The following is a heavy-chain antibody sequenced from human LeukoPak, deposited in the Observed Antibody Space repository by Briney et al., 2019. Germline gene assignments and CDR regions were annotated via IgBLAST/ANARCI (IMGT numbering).Heavy chain of an antibody. CDR3: ARERDGYRSSAFDI. CDR2: IIPIFGTA. V-gene: IGHV1-69*05. D-gene: IGHD5-24*01. Sequence: SVKVPCKASGGTFSSYAISWVRQAPGQGLEWMGGIIPIFGTANYAQKFQGRVTITTDESTSTAYMELSSLRSEDTAVYYCARERDGYRSSAFDIWGQGTMVTVSS. J-gene: IGHJ3*02. CDR1: GGTFSSYA.